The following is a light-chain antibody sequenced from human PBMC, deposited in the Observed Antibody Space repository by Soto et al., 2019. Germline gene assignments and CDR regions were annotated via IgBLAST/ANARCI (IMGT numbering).Light chain of an antibody. Sequence: QSVLTQPASVSGSPGQSITISCTGTSSDVGGYKYVSWYQQHPDKAPKLIIFEVSNRPSGISSRFSGSKSGNTASLTISGLQDEDEDDYYCASYTSSSNSVVFGRGTKLTVL. V-gene: IGLV2-14*01. CDR2: EVS. J-gene: IGLJ2*01. CDR1: SSDVGGYKY. CDR3: ASYTSSSNSVV.